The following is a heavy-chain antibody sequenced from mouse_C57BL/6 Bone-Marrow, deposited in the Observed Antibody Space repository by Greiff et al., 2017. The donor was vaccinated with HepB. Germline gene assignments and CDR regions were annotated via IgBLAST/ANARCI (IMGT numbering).Heavy chain of an antibody. CDR2: IYPRSGNT. CDR1: GYTFTSYG. J-gene: IGHJ4*01. CDR3: ARGEDSSGYDAMDY. V-gene: IGHV1-81*01. D-gene: IGHD3-2*02. Sequence: QVQLQQSGAELARPGASVKLSCKASGYTFTSYGISWVKQRTGQGLEWIGEIYPRSGNTYYNEKFKGKATLTADKSSSTAYMELRSLTSEDSAVYFCARGEDSSGYDAMDYWGQGTSVTVSS.